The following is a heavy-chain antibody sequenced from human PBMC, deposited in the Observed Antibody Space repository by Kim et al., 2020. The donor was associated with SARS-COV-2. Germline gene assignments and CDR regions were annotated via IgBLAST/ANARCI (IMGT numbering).Heavy chain of an antibody. J-gene: IGHJ6*02. D-gene: IGHD1-26*01. CDR3: ARDRGIVAPDYYYYGMDV. V-gene: IGHV1-18*04. CDR2: ISAYNGNT. CDR1: GYTFTSYG. Sequence: ASVKVSCKASGYTFTSYGISWVRQAPGQGLEWMGWISAYNGNTNYAQKLQGRVTMTTDTSTSTAYMELRSLRSDDTAVYYCARDRGIVAPDYYYYGMDVWGQGTTVTVSS.